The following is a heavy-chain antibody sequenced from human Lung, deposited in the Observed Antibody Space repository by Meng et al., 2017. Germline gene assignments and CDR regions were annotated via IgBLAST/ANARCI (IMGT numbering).Heavy chain of an antibody. Sequence: SETLSLTCTVSGGSISSYYWSWIRQPPGKGLEWIGYIYYSGSTNYNPSLKSRVTISVDTSKNQFFLKLRSVTAADTAVYYCARVFGSGDNYYYYYGMDVWGQGTTVTVSS. D-gene: IGHD3-10*01. J-gene: IGHJ6*02. CDR1: GGSISSYY. CDR2: IYYSGST. CDR3: ARVFGSGDNYYYYYGMDV. V-gene: IGHV4-59*01.